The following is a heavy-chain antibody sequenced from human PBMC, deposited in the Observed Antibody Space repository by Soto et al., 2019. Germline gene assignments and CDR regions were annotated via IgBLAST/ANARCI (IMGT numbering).Heavy chain of an antibody. CDR2: IIPIFGTA. CDR1: GGTFSSYA. D-gene: IGHD3-22*01. J-gene: IGHJ4*02. V-gene: IGHV1-69*13. Sequence: SVKVSCKASGGTFSSYAISWVRQAPGRGLEWMGGIIPIFGTANYAQKFQGRVTITADESTSTAYMELSSLRSEDTAVYYCARERYYDSSGYYARESYYFDYWGQGTLVTVSS. CDR3: ARERYYDSSGYYARESYYFDY.